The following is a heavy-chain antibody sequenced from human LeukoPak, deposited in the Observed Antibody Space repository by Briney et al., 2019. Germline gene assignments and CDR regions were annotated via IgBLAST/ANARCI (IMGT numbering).Heavy chain of an antibody. V-gene: IGHV3-33*01. D-gene: IGHD5-12*01. J-gene: IGHJ4*02. CDR2: IWYDGSNE. CDR3: ARMGGYSGYDLGY. Sequence: GGSLRLSCATSGFTFTSIGMHWVRQAPGKGLEWVALIWYDGSNENYADSVRGRFTISRDNSKNTLYLQMNSLRDEDTAVYYCARMGGYSGYDLGYWGQGTLVIVSS. CDR1: GFTFTSIG.